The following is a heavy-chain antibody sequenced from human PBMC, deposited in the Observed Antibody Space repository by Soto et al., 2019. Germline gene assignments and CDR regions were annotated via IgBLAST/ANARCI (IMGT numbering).Heavy chain of an antibody. V-gene: IGHV4-59*01. CDR3: ARWGRRYSAYDPSSYNCFDP. D-gene: IGHD5-12*01. CDR1: GGSINSYY. J-gene: IGHJ5*02. CDR2: IYYSGNT. Sequence: TSETLSLTCTVSGGSINSYYWSWIRQPPGKGLEWIGYIYYSGNTNYNPSLKSRVTISIDTSKNQFSLKLSSVTAADTAVYYCARWGRRYSAYDPSSYNCFDPWGQGTLVPVSS.